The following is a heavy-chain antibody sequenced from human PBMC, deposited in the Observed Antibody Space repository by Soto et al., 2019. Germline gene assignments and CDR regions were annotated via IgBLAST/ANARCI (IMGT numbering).Heavy chain of an antibody. D-gene: IGHD3-10*01. CDR2: INWNGGST. V-gene: IGHV3-20*04. J-gene: IGHJ6*02. Sequence: GGSLRLSCAASGFTFDDYGMSWVRQAPGKGLEWVSGINWNGGSTGYADSVKGRFTISRDNAKNSLYLQMNSLRAEDTALYYCAKLMVRGVMRYYYYGMDVWGQGTTVTVSS. CDR1: GFTFDDYG. CDR3: AKLMVRGVMRYYYYGMDV.